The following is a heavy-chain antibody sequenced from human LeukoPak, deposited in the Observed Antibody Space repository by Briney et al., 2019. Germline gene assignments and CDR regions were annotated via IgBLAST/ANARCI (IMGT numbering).Heavy chain of an antibody. Sequence: ASVKVSCKASGYTFTLYYMQWVRQAPAQGLEGMGWNNPNSGGTQYAQKFQGRVTMNRDTTIGTAYVELSRLRSDDTAVYYCARENDAFDIWGQGTMVTVSS. CDR1: GYTFTLYY. J-gene: IGHJ3*02. CDR3: ARENDAFDI. V-gene: IGHV1-2*02. CDR2: NNPNSGGT.